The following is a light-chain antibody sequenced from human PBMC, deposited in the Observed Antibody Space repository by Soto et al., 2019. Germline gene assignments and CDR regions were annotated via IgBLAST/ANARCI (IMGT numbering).Light chain of an antibody. Sequence: EIVLTQSPGTLSLSPGERATLSCRASQRVSSNYLAWYQQKPGQAPRLLIYETSSRATDIADRFSGSGSGTDFTLSISRLEPEDFAVYYCQQYDSSPRTFGQGTRVEVK. CDR2: ETS. V-gene: IGKV3-20*01. CDR3: QQYDSSPRT. CDR1: QRVSSNY. J-gene: IGKJ1*01.